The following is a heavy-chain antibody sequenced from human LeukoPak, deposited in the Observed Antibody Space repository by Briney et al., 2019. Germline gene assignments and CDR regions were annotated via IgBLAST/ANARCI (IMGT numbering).Heavy chain of an antibody. J-gene: IGHJ4*02. V-gene: IGHV3-23*01. D-gene: IGHD3-22*01. CDR3: AKASQYDSSGYYYQGYFDY. CDR1: GFTFSSYA. CDR2: ISGSGGST. Sequence: GGSLRLSCAASGFTFSSYAMNWVRQAPGKGLEWVSAISGSGGSTYYADSVKGRSTISRDNSKNTLYLQMNSLRAEDTAVYYCAKASQYDSSGYYYQGYFDYWGQGTLVTVSS.